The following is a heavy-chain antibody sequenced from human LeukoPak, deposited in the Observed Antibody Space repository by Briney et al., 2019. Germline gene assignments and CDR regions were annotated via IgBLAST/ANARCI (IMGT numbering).Heavy chain of an antibody. D-gene: IGHD2-2*01. Sequence: GGSLRLSCAASGFTFSSYAMSWVRQAPGKGLEWVSAISGSGGSTYYADSVKGRFTISRDNSKNTLYLQMNSPRAEDTAVYYCARDENLDCSSTSCFNYYYYYMDVWGKGTTVTVSS. CDR2: ISGSGGST. CDR1: GFTFSSYA. V-gene: IGHV3-23*01. J-gene: IGHJ6*03. CDR3: ARDENLDCSSTSCFNYYYYYMDV.